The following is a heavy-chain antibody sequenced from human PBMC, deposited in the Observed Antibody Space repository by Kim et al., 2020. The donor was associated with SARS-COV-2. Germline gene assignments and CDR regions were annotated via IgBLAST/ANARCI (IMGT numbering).Heavy chain of an antibody. V-gene: IGHV3-23*01. CDR2: ISGSGGST. D-gene: IGHD3-3*01. J-gene: IGHJ5*02. CDR1: GFTFSSYA. Sequence: GGSLRLSCAASGFTFSSYAMSWVRQAPGKGLEWVSAISGSGGSTYYADSVKGRFTISRDNSKNTLYLQMNSLRAEDTAVYYCAKDYSDYDFWSGSSNGFDPRGQGTLVTVSS. CDR3: AKDYSDYDFWSGSSNGFDP.